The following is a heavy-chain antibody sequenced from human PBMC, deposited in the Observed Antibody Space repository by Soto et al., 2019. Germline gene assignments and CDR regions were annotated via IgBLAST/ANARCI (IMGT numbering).Heavy chain of an antibody. CDR1: GGAFSGYY. D-gene: IGHD3-3*01. V-gene: IGHV4-34*01. Sequence: SQTLSLTCAVYGGAFSGYYWSWIRQPPGKGLEWIGEINHSGSTNYNPSLKSRVTISVDTSKNQFSLKLSSVTAADTAVYYCAREARSGYSLYWGQGTRVTVCS. J-gene: IGHJ4*02. CDR2: INHSGST. CDR3: AREARSGYSLY.